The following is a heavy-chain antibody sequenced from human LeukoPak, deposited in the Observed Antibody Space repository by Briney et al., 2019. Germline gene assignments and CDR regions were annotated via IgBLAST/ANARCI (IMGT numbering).Heavy chain of an antibody. J-gene: IGHJ4*02. CDR1: GFTFSNYA. Sequence: PGRSLRLPCAGSGFTFSNYAMHWVRQAPGKRLEWVAVISYDAKYKFYADSLKGRFTISRDNSNNTLYLQMNSLGSEDTAVYYCARGRVVPATRLDYWGRGTLVTVSS. CDR3: ARGRVVPATRLDY. CDR2: ISYDAKYK. V-gene: IGHV3-30*04. D-gene: IGHD2-15*01.